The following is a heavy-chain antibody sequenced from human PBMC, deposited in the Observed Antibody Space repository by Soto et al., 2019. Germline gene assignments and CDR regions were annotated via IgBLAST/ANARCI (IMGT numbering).Heavy chain of an antibody. CDR1: GGSISNYY. CDR2: VYYSGST. V-gene: IGHV4-59*08. CDR3: ARHRSGLQSDFDY. J-gene: IGHJ4*02. Sequence: PSETLSLTCTVSGGSISNYYWPWVQQPPGKGLEWIGYVYYSGSTYYNPSLKSRVTISVDTSKNQFSLKLSSVTAADTAVYYCARHRSGLQSDFDYWGQGTMVTVSS. D-gene: IGHD5-12*01.